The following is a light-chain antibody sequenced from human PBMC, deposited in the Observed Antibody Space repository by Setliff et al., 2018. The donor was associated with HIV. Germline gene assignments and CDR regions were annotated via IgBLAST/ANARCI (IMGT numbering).Light chain of an antibody. V-gene: IGLV2-23*02. CDR3: CSYTGTFTYV. J-gene: IGLJ1*01. CDR1: RSDVETYNL. CDR2: EVG. Sequence: QSVLTQPASVSGSPGQSITISCTGTRSDVETYNLVSWYQQHPGKAPKVLIYEVGKRPSGVSNRFSGSKSGNTVSLTISGLQAEDEADYFCCSYTGTFTYVFGSGTKVTVL.